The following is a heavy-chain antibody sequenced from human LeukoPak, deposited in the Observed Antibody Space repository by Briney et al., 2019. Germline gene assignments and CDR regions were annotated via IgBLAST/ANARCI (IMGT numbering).Heavy chain of an antibody. D-gene: IGHD1-1*01. CDR3: ARERKYDSNFDY. J-gene: IGHJ4*02. CDR2: IKSDGSST. CDR1: GFNFEDYT. Sequence: GGSLRLSCAASGFNFEDYTMHWVRQAPGKGLVWVSRIKSDGSSTSYADSVKGRFTISRDNAKNTLNLQMNSLRAEDTAVYYCARERKYDSNFDYWGQGTLVTVSS. V-gene: IGHV3-74*01.